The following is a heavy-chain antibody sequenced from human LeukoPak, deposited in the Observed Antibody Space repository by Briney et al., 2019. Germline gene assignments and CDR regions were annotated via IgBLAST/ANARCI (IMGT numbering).Heavy chain of an antibody. CDR1: GFTFSSYW. CDR2: IKQDGSEK. D-gene: IGHD6-13*01. Sequence: PGGSLRLACAASGFTFSSYWMSWVRQAPGKGLEWVANIKQDGSEKYYVDSVKGRFTISRDNAKNSLYLQMNSLRAEDTAVYYCARDRLANRIAAAGTPLDYWGQGTLVTVSS. V-gene: IGHV3-7*01. CDR3: ARDRLANRIAAAGTPLDY. J-gene: IGHJ4*02.